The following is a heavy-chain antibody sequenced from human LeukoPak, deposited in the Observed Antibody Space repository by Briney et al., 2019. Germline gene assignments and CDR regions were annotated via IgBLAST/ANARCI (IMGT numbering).Heavy chain of an antibody. CDR3: AKDEGAYGDYGGFVDY. CDR2: IRYDGSNK. V-gene: IGHV3-30*02. J-gene: IGHJ4*02. CDR1: GFTFSNYV. D-gene: IGHD4-17*01. Sequence: GGSLRLSCAASGFTFSNYVMHWVRQAPGKGLEWVAFIRYDGSNKYYADSVKGRFTISRDNSKNTRYLQMNSLRAEDTAVYYCAKDEGAYGDYGGFVDYWGQGTLVTVSS.